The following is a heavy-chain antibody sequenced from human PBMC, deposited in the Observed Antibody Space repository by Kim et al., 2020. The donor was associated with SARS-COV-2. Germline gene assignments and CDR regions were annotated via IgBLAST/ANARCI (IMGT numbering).Heavy chain of an antibody. CDR2: ISSSSSYI. CDR3: ARESEAAAGNHDAFDV. V-gene: IGHV3-21*01. J-gene: IGHJ3*01. Sequence: GGSLRLSCAASGFTFSSYSMNWVRQAPGKGLEWVSSISSSSSYIYYADSVKGRFTISRDNAKNSLYLQMNSLRAEDTAVYYCARESEAAAGNHDAFDVWGQGTMVTVSS. CDR1: GFTFSSYS. D-gene: IGHD6-13*01.